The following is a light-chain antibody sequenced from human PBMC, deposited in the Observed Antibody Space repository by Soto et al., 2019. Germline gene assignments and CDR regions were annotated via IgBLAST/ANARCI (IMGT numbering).Light chain of an antibody. CDR3: LQYNSFSRGT. Sequence: DIQMTQSPSSLSASVGDRVTITCRASQSINNWLAWYQQKPGKAPNLLIYTASTLESGVPSRFSGSRSATEFALPINNLQPEDFATYYCLQYNSFSRGTFGQGTKVEIK. CDR1: QSINNW. V-gene: IGKV1-5*03. J-gene: IGKJ1*01. CDR2: TAS.